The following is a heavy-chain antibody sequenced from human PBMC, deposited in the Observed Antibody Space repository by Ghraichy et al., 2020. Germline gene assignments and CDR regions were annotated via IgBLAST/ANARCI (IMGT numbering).Heavy chain of an antibody. J-gene: IGHJ4*02. CDR2: IKSDGSTT. Sequence: LTCAASGFTFSSYWMHWVRQAPGKGLVWVSRIKSDGSTTTYADSVKGRFTISRDNAKNTLYLQMNSLRAEDTAVYYCARDHRYSSSPGDDFDYWGQGTLVTVSS. V-gene: IGHV3-74*01. CDR3: ARDHRYSSSPGDDFDY. CDR1: GFTFSSYW. D-gene: IGHD6-6*01.